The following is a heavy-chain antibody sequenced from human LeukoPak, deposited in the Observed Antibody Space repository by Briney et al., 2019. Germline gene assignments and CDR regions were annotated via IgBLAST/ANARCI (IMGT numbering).Heavy chain of an antibody. D-gene: IGHD2-2*01. V-gene: IGHV4-34*01. J-gene: IGHJ3*02. CDR3: ARQPLNCSSASCHAFDI. CDR1: GGSFSGYH. CDR2: INQSGST. Sequence: PSETLSLTCAVYGGSFSGYHWSWIRQPPGKGLEWIGEINQSGSTNYNPSLKCRVTISVDTSKNQFSLNLSSVTAADTAVYYCARQPLNCSSASCHAFDIWGQGTMVTVSS.